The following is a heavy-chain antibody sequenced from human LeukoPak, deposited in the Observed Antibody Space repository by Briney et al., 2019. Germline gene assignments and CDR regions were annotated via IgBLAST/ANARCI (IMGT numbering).Heavy chain of an antibody. CDR1: GYTLTELS. CDR2: FDPEDGET. Sequence: ASVTVSCKVSGYTLTELSMHWVRQAPGKGLEWMGGFDPEDGETIYAQKFQGRITMTEDTSTDTAYMELSSLRSEDTAVYYCATVRRNSNYDSSGYSGYYGMDVWGQGTTVTVSS. CDR3: ATVRRNSNYDSSGYSGYYGMDV. D-gene: IGHD3-22*01. J-gene: IGHJ6*02. V-gene: IGHV1-24*01.